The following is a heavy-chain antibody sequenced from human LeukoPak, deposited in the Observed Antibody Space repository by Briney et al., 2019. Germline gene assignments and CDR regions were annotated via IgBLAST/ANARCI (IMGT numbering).Heavy chain of an antibody. V-gene: IGHV4-34*01. CDR1: GGSFSGCY. J-gene: IGHJ4*02. CDR2: INHSGST. Sequence: SETLSLTCAVYGGSFSGCYWSWIRQPPGKGLEWIGEINHSGSTNYNPSLKSRVTISVDTSKNQFSLKLSSVTAADTAVYYCARALVRGVKYYFDYWGQGTLVTVSS. CDR3: ARALVRGVKYYFDY. D-gene: IGHD3-10*01.